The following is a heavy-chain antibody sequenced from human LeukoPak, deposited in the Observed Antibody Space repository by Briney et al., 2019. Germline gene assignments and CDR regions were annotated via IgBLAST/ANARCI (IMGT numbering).Heavy chain of an antibody. CDR3: ATAGRGKPRSSSSWYSVYYYYYMDV. CDR2: IYTSGST. CDR1: GGSISSYY. J-gene: IGHJ6*03. D-gene: IGHD6-13*01. V-gene: IGHV4-4*07. Sequence: SETLSLTCTVSGGSISSYYWSWIRQPAGKGLEWIGRIYTSGSTNYNPSLKSRVTMSADTSKNQFSLKLSSMTAADTAVYYCATAGRGKPRSSSSWYSVYYYYYMDVWGKGTTVTVSS.